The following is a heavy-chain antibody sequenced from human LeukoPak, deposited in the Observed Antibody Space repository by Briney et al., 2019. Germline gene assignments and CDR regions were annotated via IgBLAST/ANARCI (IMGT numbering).Heavy chain of an antibody. CDR2: IIPYFGTS. D-gene: IGHD5-18*01. CDR1: GVTFSRLV. V-gene: IGHV1-69*13. Sequence: SVKVSCKASGVTFSRLVVSWVRQAPGQGLEWMGQIIPYFGTSNYAQKFQGRVTITADESTSTAYMELSSLRSEDTAVYYCAREGRYGRYFDYWGQGTLVTVSS. J-gene: IGHJ4*02. CDR3: AREGRYGRYFDY.